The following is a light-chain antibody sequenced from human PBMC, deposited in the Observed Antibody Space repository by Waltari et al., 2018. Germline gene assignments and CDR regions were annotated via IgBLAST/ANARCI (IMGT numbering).Light chain of an antibody. CDR2: EVT. Sequence: QSVLTQPPSATGSPGQSVTISCTGTNSDVGAYNYVSWFQQPPGKAPKPLIYEVTKRPSGVPDRFSGSKSGNTASLTVSGLQADDEADYYCSSYAHNNHFVFGTGTKVTVL. CDR1: NSDVGAYNY. V-gene: IGLV2-8*01. CDR3: SSYAHNNHFV. J-gene: IGLJ1*01.